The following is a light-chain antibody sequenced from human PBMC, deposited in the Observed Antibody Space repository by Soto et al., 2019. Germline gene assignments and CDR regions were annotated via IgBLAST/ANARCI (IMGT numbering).Light chain of an antibody. J-gene: IGKJ1*01. CDR3: QQYNSYPWT. V-gene: IGKV1-5*03. Sequence: DIQMTQSPSTLSASVGDRVPITCRASQSIRNWLAWYQQKPGKAPKLLIYKASSLESGVPSRFSGSGSGTEFTLTISSLQPDDFATYYCQQYNSYPWTFGQGTKVEIK. CDR1: QSIRNW. CDR2: KAS.